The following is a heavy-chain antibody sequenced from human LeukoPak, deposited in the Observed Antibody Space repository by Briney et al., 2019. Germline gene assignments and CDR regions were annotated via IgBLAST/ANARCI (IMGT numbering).Heavy chain of an antibody. CDR1: GYTFTGYY. CDR3: ASSDYAAYYYGMDV. D-gene: IGHD4-17*01. J-gene: IGHJ6*02. CDR2: INPNSGGT. Sequence: ASVKVSCKASGYTFTGYYMHWVRQAPGQGLEGMGWINPNSGGTNYAQKFQGRVTMTRDTSISKAYMELSRLRSDDTAVYYCASSDYAAYYYGMDVWGQGTTVTVSS. V-gene: IGHV1-2*02.